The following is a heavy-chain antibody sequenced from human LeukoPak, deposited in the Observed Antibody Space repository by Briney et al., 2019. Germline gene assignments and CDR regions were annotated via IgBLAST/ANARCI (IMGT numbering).Heavy chain of an antibody. Sequence: PGGSLRLSCAASGFTFSTSDMSWVRQAPGKGLEWVSASSGSGRDAYYADSVKGRFTISRDNSKNTVYLQMNSLRAEDTAVYYCAKDALSQYDSTGSFDYWGQGTLVTVSS. J-gene: IGHJ4*02. CDR1: GFTFSTSD. V-gene: IGHV3-23*01. CDR2: SSGSGRDA. CDR3: AKDALSQYDSTGSFDY. D-gene: IGHD3-22*01.